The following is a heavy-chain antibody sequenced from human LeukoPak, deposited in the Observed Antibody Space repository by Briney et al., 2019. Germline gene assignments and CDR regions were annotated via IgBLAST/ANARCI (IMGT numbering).Heavy chain of an antibody. D-gene: IGHD1-26*01. J-gene: IGHJ4*02. CDR1: GFTFSSYS. Sequence: GGSLRLSCAASGFTFSSYSMNWVRQAPGKGLEWVSYISSTSSTIYYADSVKGRFTISRDNAKNSLYLQMNSLRAEDTAVYYCARESGGSYFDYWGQGTLVTVSS. CDR2: ISSTSSTI. CDR3: ARESGGSYFDY. V-gene: IGHV3-48*04.